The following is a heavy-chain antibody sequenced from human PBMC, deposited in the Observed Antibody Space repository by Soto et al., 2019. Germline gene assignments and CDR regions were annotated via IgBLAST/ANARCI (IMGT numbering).Heavy chain of an antibody. D-gene: IGHD1-1*01. V-gene: IGHV1-18*01. CDR3: ARGRYGDY. Sequence: QVHLVQSGAEVKNPGASVKVSCKGSGYDFTTYGITWVRQAPGQGLEWMAWISAHNGNTNYAPNLQGRVTVTRDTSTRTADIELRSLRSDDTAVYYCARGRYGDYWGQGALVTVSS. CDR1: GYDFTTYG. CDR2: ISAHNGNT. J-gene: IGHJ4*02.